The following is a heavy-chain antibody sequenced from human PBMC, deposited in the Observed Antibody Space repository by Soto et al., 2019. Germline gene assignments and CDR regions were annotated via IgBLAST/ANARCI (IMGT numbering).Heavy chain of an antibody. CDR2: INPSSGST. D-gene: IGHD4-4*01. V-gene: IGHV1-46*03. CDR1: GYTFTSYY. CDR3: ARVLSVTYEADV. Sequence: ASVKVSCKASGYTFTSYYMHWVRQAPGQGLEWMGIINPSSGSTSYAQKFQGRVTMTRDTSTSTVYMELSSLRSEDTAVYYCARVLSVTYEADVWGKGTTVTVSS. J-gene: IGHJ6*04.